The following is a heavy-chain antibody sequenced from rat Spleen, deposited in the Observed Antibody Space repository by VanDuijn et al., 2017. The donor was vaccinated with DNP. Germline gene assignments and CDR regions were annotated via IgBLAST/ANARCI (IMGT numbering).Heavy chain of an antibody. J-gene: IGHJ4*01. CDR2: ISYSGGT. Sequence: EVQLQESGPGLVKPSQSLSLTCSVTGYSITNNYWGWIRKFPGNKMEWIGHISYSGGTSYNPSLKSRISITRDTSKNQIFLQVNSVTTEDTATYYCARWPGYNPPYAMDAWGQGTSVTVSS. CDR3: ARWPGYNPPYAMDA. V-gene: IGHV3-1*01. CDR1: GYSITNNY. D-gene: IGHD1-4*01.